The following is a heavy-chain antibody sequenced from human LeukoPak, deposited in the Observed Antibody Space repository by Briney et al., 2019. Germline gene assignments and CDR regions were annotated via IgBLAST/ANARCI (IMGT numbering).Heavy chain of an antibody. D-gene: IGHD3-22*01. V-gene: IGHV1-46*01. J-gene: IGHJ2*01. CDR3: AREYYDSSGCPPRSWYFDL. Sequence: ASVKVSCKASGYTFTSYYMHWVRQAPGQGLEWMGIINPNGGSTNYAQKFQGRVTITTDESTSTAYMELSSLRSEDTAVYYCAREYYDSSGCPPRSWYFDLWGRGTLVTVSS. CDR1: GYTFTSYY. CDR2: INPNGGST.